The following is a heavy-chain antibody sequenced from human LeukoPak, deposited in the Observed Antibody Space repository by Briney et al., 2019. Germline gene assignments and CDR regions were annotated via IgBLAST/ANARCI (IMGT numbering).Heavy chain of an antibody. J-gene: IGHJ4*02. Sequence: ASVKVSCKASGYTFTSYAMHWVRQAPGQRLEWMGWINAGNGNTKYSQKFQGRVTITRDTSVSTAYMELSSLRSEDTAVYYCARGYYGSGSYPSFGYWGQGTLVTVSS. V-gene: IGHV1-3*01. CDR1: GYTFTSYA. D-gene: IGHD3-10*01. CDR3: ARGYYGSGSYPSFGY. CDR2: INAGNGNT.